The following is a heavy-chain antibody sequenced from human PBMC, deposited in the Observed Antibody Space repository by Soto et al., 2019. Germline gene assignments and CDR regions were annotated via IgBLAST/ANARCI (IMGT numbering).Heavy chain of an antibody. CDR1: GGTFSSYT. CDR3: ARDSPPPDY. CDR2: IIPILGIA. J-gene: IGHJ4*02. V-gene: IGHV1-69*04. Sequence: SVKVSCKASGGTFSSYTISWVRQAPGQGLEWMGRIIPILGIANYAQKFQDRVTMTTDTSTSTAYMELRSLRSDDTAVYYCARDSPPPDYWGQGTLVTVSS.